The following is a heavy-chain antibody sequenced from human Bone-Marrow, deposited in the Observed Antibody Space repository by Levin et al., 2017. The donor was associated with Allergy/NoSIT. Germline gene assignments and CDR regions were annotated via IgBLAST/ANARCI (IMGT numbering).Heavy chain of an antibody. J-gene: IGHJ3*02. V-gene: IGHV3-30*04. CDR3: ARDIGEWELLLSAFDI. CDR2: ILYDGRNK. Sequence: LGESLKISCAASGFSFSRHAMHWVRQAPGKGLEWVAFILYDGRNKYYADSVKGRFTISRDNSKNTLYLQMNSLRAEDTAVYYCARDIGEWELLLSAFDIWGQGTMVTVSS. CDR1: GFSFSRHA. D-gene: IGHD1-26*01.